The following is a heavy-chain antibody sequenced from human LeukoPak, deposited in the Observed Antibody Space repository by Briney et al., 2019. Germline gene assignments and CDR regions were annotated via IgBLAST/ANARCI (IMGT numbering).Heavy chain of an antibody. CDR1: GFTFSSYG. D-gene: IGHD3-10*01. CDR3: ARVRSTGNYYGSGPMDV. J-gene: IGHJ6*03. CDR2: IRYDGSNK. Sequence: GGSLRLSCAASGFTFSSYGMHWVRQAPGKGLEWVAFIRYDGSNKYYADSVKGRFTISRDNSKNTLYLQMNSLRAEDTAVYYCARVRSTGNYYGSGPMDVWGKGTTVTVSS. V-gene: IGHV3-30*02.